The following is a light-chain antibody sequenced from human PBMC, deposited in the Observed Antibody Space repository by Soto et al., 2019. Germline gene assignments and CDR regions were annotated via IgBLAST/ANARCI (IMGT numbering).Light chain of an antibody. Sequence: DIQMTQSPASLSASVGDRVTITCRASQSIYNYLNWYQQKPGKAPKLLIYAASSLQSGVPSRFSGSVSGTDFTLAISSLQPEDFATYYCQQRYSTPVTVGQGTKLEIK. J-gene: IGKJ2*01. V-gene: IGKV1-39*01. CDR1: QSIYNY. CDR2: AAS. CDR3: QQRYSTPVT.